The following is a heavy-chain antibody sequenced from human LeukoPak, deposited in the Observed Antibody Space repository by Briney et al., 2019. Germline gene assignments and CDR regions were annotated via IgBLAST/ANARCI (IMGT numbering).Heavy chain of an antibody. V-gene: IGHV1-69*01. J-gene: IGHJ4*02. D-gene: IGHD2-15*01. Sequence: SVKVSCKAYGGTFSSYAISWVRQAPGQGLEWMGGIIPIFGTANYPQKFQGRVTITADESTSTAYMELSSLRSEDTAVYYCASHYCSGGSCYLLAIDYWGQGTLVTVSS. CDR1: GGTFSSYA. CDR3: ASHYCSGGSCYLLAIDY. CDR2: IIPIFGTA.